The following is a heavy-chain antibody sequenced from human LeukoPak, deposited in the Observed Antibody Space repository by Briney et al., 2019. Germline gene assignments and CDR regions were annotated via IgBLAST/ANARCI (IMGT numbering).Heavy chain of an antibody. J-gene: IGHJ6*03. V-gene: IGHV3-74*01. CDR1: GFTFSSYW. CDR3: ARERATLDYYYMDV. CDR2: INSDGSST. Sequence: PGGSLRLSCAASGFTFSSYWMHWVRQAPGKGLVWVSRINSDGSSTSYADSVKGRFTISRDNAKNSLYLQMNSLRAEDTALYYCARERATLDYYYMDVWGKGTTVTVSS. D-gene: IGHD5-12*01.